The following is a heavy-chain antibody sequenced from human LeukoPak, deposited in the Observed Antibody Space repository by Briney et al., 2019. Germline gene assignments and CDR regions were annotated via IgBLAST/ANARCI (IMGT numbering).Heavy chain of an antibody. CDR1: GGSISSSSYY. Sequence: PSETLSLTCTVSGGSISSSSYYCGWIRQPPGKGLAWIGSIYYTGSTYYNPSLKSRVTISVDTSKNQFSLKMSSVTAADTAVYYCARHKETCSGDYCYLDYFDYWGQGTLVTVSS. J-gene: IGHJ4*02. CDR3: ARHKETCSGDYCYLDYFDY. D-gene: IGHD2-15*01. CDR2: IYYTGST. V-gene: IGHV4-39*01.